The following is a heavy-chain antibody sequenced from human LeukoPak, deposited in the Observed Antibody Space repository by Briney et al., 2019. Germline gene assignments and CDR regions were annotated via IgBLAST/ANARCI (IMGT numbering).Heavy chain of an antibody. V-gene: IGHV3-66*01. D-gene: IGHD6-13*01. CDR1: GFTVCSNY. CDR3: AREAAAGQSYGNCFDY. CDR2: IYSGGST. J-gene: IGHJ4*02. Sequence: PGGSLTLSCAASGFTVCSNYMSWVRQAPGKGLEWVSFIYSGGSTYYADSVKGRFPISRNNSKTTLYLQMNSLRAEDTAVYYCAREAAAGQSYGNCFDYWGQGPLVTVSS.